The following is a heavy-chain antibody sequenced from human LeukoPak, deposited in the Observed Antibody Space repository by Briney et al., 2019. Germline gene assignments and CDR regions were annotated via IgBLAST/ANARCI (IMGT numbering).Heavy chain of an antibody. V-gene: IGHV1-58*02. CDR3: AAAGNPGSYGDPEVNAFDI. CDR2: IVVGSGNT. CDR1: GFTFTSSA. Sequence: SVKVSCKASGFTFTSSAMQWVRQARGQRLEWIGWIVVGSGNTNYAQKSQERVTITRDMSTSTAYMELSSLRSEDTAVYYCAAAGNPGSYGDPEVNAFDIWGQGTMVTVSS. D-gene: IGHD1-26*01. J-gene: IGHJ3*02.